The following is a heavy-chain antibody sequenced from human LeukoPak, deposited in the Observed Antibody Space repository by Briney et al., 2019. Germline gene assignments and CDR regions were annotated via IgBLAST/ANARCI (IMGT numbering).Heavy chain of an antibody. CDR3: ARDQSIAGPTTADY. Sequence: PGGSLRLSCAASGFTFSRFWMHWVRQAPGKGLVWVSRINTDASNTIYADSVKGRFTISRDNATNTLYLQMNSLRAEDTAVYYCARDQSIAGPTTADYWGQGTLVTVSS. D-gene: IGHD1-26*01. J-gene: IGHJ4*02. CDR2: INTDASNT. V-gene: IGHV3-74*01. CDR1: GFTFSRFW.